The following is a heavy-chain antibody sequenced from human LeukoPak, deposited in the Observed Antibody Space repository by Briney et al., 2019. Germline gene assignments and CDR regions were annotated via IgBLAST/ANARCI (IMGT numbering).Heavy chain of an antibody. Sequence: KAGGSLRLSCAASEFTFSGYGMNWVRQPPGKGLEWVSSISWSSTYIYYAESVKGRFTISRDNAKNSLFLQMNTLRAEDTAVYYCASGSYSFDFWGQGALVTVSS. CDR1: EFTFSGYG. D-gene: IGHD1-26*01. J-gene: IGHJ4*02. V-gene: IGHV3-21*06. CDR2: ISWSSTYI. CDR3: ASGSYSFDF.